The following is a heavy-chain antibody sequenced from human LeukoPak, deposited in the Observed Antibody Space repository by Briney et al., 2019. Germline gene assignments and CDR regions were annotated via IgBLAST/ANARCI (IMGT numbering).Heavy chain of an antibody. CDR3: AREASYGYSSSWFDP. Sequence: GASVKVSCKASGYTFTGYYMHWVRQASGQGLEWMGWINPNSGGTNYAQKFQGRVTMTRDTSISTAYMELSRLRSDDTAVYYCAREASYGYSSSWFDPWGQGTLVTVSS. CDR2: INPNSGGT. CDR1: GYTFTGYY. V-gene: IGHV1-2*02. J-gene: IGHJ5*02. D-gene: IGHD5-18*01.